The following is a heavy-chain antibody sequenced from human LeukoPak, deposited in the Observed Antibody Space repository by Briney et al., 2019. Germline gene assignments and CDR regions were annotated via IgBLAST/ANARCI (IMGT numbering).Heavy chain of an antibody. CDR1: GFTFDDYA. CDR3: AKNGGEVPAAIPLFDY. CDR2: ISWNSGSI. V-gene: IGHV3-9*03. Sequence: GRSLRLSCAASGFTFDDYAMHWVRQAPGKGLEWVSGISWNSGSIGYADSVKGRFTISRDNAKNSLYLQMNSLRAEDMALYYCAKNGGEVPAAIPLFDYWGQGTLVTVSS. D-gene: IGHD2-2*02. J-gene: IGHJ4*02.